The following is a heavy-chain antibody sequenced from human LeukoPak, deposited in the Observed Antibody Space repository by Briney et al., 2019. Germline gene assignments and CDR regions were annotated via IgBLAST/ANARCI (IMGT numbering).Heavy chain of an antibody. J-gene: IGHJ1*01. CDR2: ISAYNGNT. V-gene: IGHV1-18*01. D-gene: IGHD3-22*01. CDR3: ARAYYDSSGYYTEYFQH. Sequence: ASVKASCKASGYTFTSYGISWVRQAPGQGLEWMGWISAYNGNTNYAQKLQGRVTMTTDTSTSTAYMELRSLRSDDTAVYYCARAYYDSSGYYTEYFQHWGQGTLVTVSS. CDR1: GYTFTSYG.